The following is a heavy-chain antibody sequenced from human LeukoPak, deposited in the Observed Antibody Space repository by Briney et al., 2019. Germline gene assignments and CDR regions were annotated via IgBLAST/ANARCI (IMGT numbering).Heavy chain of an antibody. CDR3: ARDGSPQWELRGGSFDY. D-gene: IGHD1-26*01. Sequence: ASVKVSCKASGYTFTSYDINWLRQATGQGLEWMGCMNPNSGNTGYAQKFQGRVTMTRNTSISTAYMELRSLRSDDTAVYYCARDGSPQWELRGGSFDYWGQGTVVTVSP. CDR1: GYTFTSYD. V-gene: IGHV1-8*01. CDR2: MNPNSGNT. J-gene: IGHJ4*02.